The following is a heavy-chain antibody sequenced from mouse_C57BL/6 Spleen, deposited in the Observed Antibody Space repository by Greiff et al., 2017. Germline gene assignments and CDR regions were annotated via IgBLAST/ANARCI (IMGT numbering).Heavy chain of an antibody. CDR1: GFTFTDYY. Sequence: EVKLMESGGGLVQPGGSLSLSCAASGFTFTDYYMSWVRQPPGKALEWLGFIRNKANGYTTEYSASVKGRFTISRDNSQSILYLQMNALRAEDSATYYCAGSNWGYFDYWGQGTTLTVSS. D-gene: IGHD4-1*01. J-gene: IGHJ2*01. V-gene: IGHV7-3*01. CDR3: AGSNWGYFDY. CDR2: IRNKANGYTT.